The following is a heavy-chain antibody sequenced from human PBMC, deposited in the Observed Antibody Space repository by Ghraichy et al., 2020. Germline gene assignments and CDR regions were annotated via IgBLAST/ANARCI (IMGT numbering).Heavy chain of an antibody. J-gene: IGHJ6*02. Sequence: GGSLRLSCVASGFTLSSYSFNWVRQAPGKGLEWVSYITSSSRTKSYADSVKGRFTISRDNAKNSLYLQMNSLRDEDTAVYYCARGSKVVRFYYYDALDVWGHGHTVTDSS. D-gene: IGHD4-23*01. CDR2: ITSSSRTK. CDR3: ARGSKVVRFYYYDALDV. CDR1: GFTLSSYS. V-gene: IGHV3-48*02.